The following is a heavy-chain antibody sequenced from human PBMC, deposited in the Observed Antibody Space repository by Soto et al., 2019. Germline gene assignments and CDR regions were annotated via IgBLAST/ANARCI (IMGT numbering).Heavy chain of an antibody. CDR3: AADVQLIEEYGMDV. J-gene: IGHJ6*02. V-gene: IGHV1-58*01. D-gene: IGHD2-2*01. Sequence: QMQLVQSGPEVKKPGTSVTVSCKASGFTFTSSAVQWVRQARGQRLEWIGWIVVGSGNTNYAQKFQERVTITRDMSTSTDYMELSSLRSEDAAVYYCAADVQLIEEYGMDVWGQWTTVTVSS. CDR2: IVVGSGNT. CDR1: GFTFTSSA.